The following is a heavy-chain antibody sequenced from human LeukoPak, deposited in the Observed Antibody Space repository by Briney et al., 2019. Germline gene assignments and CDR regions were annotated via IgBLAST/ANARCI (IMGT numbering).Heavy chain of an antibody. V-gene: IGHV1-18*01. Sequence: ASVKVSCKASGYTFTTYGISWVRQAPGQGLECMGWINPYNGNTNYAQKLQGRVTMTTDTSTSTAYMELRSLRSDDTAVYYCARELYGRLEYWGQGTLVTVSS. CDR1: GYTFTTYG. D-gene: IGHD2-2*02. J-gene: IGHJ4*02. CDR2: INPYNGNT. CDR3: ARELYGRLEY.